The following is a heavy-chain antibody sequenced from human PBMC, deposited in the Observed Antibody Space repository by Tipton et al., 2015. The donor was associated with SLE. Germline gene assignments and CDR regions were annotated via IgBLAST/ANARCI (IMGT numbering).Heavy chain of an antibody. CDR2: IYYSGST. CDR1: GGSISSSSYY. V-gene: IGHV4-39*02. Sequence: TLSLTCTVSGGSISSSSYYWGWIRQPPGKGLEWIGSIYYSGSTYYNPSLKSRVTISVDTSKNQFSLKLSSVTAADTAVYYCARDPGIAAAPWYFDLWGRGTLVTVSS. CDR3: ARDPGIAAAPWYFDL. J-gene: IGHJ2*01. D-gene: IGHD6-13*01.